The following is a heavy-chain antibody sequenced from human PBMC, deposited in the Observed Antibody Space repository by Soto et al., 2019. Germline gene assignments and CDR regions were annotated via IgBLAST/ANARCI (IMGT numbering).Heavy chain of an antibody. D-gene: IGHD3-16*01. V-gene: IGHV6-1*01. CDR3: ARAFPYYVSSHSYLDY. CDR2: TYYRSRWYN. J-gene: IGHJ4*02. Sequence: SQTLSLTCAISGDSVSDNSAAWNWIRQSPSRGLELLGRTYYRSRWYNDYAVSVKSRITVTTETSKNQFSLHLNSVTPEDTAVYYCARAFPYYVSSHSYLDYWGQGALLTVSS. CDR1: GDSVSDNSAA.